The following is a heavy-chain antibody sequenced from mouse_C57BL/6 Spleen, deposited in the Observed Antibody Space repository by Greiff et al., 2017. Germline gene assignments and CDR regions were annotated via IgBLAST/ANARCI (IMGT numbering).Heavy chain of an antibody. CDR2: IHPNSGST. V-gene: IGHV1-64*01. CDR3: ASFTTVVATRYFDV. J-gene: IGHJ1*03. Sequence: QVQLQQPGAELVKPGASVKLSCKASGYTFTSYWMHWVKQRPGQGLEWIGMIHPNSGSTNYNEKFKSKATLTVDKSSSTAFMQLSSLTSEDSAVYYCASFTTVVATRYFDVWGTGTTVTVSS. D-gene: IGHD1-1*01. CDR1: GYTFTSYW.